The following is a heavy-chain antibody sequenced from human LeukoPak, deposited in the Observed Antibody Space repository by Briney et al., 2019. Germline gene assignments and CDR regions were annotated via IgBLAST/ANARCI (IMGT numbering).Heavy chain of an antibody. CDR3: AGRWFGELSLDY. D-gene: IGHD3-10*01. CDR1: GFTFSSYA. J-gene: IGHJ4*02. Sequence: PGGSLRLSCAASGFTFSSYAMSWVRQPPGKGLEWIGEINHSGSTNYNPSLKSRVTISVDTSKNQFSLKLSSVTAADTAVYYCAGRWFGELSLDYWGQGTLVTVSS. CDR2: INHSGST. V-gene: IGHV4-34*08.